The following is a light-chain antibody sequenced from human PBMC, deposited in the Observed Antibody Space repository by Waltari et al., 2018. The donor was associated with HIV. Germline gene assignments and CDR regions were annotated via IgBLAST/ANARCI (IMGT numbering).Light chain of an antibody. CDR1: SLRNYF. J-gene: IGLJ2*01. V-gene: IGLV3-19*01. CDR2: GEN. CDR3: NSRDSSGNRLVV. Sequence: SSEVTQDPTVSVALGQTVRITCQGDSLRNYFPSWYQQKPGQDPVLVIYGENNRPSGIPDRFSGSTSGNTASLIITGAQAEDEAEYYCNSRDSSGNRLVVFGGGTKLTVL.